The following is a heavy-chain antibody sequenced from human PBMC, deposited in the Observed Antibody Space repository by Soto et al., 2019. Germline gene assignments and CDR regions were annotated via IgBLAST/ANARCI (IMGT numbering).Heavy chain of an antibody. Sequence: GESLKLSCKGSGYSFTRYWIGWVRQMPGKGLEWMGIIYPSASDTRYVPSSQGQVTISADKSISTADPQWSSLKASDTAMYYCARHSSSPYGMDVWGQGTTVTVSS. CDR2: IYPSASDT. CDR1: GYSFTRYW. J-gene: IGHJ6*02. CDR3: ARHSSSPYGMDV. D-gene: IGHD6-13*01. V-gene: IGHV5-51*01.